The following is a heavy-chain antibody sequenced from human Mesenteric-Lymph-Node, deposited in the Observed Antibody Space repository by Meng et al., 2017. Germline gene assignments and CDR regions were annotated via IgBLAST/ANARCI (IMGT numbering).Heavy chain of an antibody. D-gene: IGHD3/OR15-3a*01. J-gene: IGHJ4*01. CDR3: ARCYGDWFSGDH. V-gene: IGHV3-33*01. CDR2: IWYDGTKE. CDR1: GFTFTSHG. Sequence: GESLKISCATSGFTFTSHGLHGVRQAPGKGLEWVAVIWYDGTKEYYADSVKGRFTISRDDSKNTIYLQMNSLRAEDTAVYYCARCYGDWFSGDHWGRGTLVTVSS.